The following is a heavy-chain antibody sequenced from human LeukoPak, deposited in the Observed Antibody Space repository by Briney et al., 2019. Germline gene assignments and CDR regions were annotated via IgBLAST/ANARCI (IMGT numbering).Heavy chain of an antibody. J-gene: IGHJ6*03. D-gene: IGHD3-10*01. V-gene: IGHV1-2*02. CDR2: INPNSGGT. Sequence: GASVKVSCKASGYTFTGYYMHWVRQAPGQGLEWMGWINPNSGGTNYAQKFQGRVTMTRDTSISTAYMELSRLRSDDTAVYYCARGITMVRGYYYYYMDVWGKGTTVTVSS. CDR1: GYTFTGYY. CDR3: ARGITMVRGYYYYYMDV.